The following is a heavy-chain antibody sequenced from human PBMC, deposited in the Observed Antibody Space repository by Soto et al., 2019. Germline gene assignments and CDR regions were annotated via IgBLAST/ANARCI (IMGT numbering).Heavy chain of an antibody. CDR1: GGTFSSYA. J-gene: IGHJ4*02. CDR3: ARGVNYFDSSGYFDY. CDR2: IIPIFGTA. Sequence: SVKVSCKASGGTFSSYAISWVRQAPGQGLEWMGGIIPIFGTANYAQKFQGRVTITADESTSTAYMELSSLRSEDTAVYYCARGVNYFDSSGYFDYWGQGALVTVSP. V-gene: IGHV1-69*13. D-gene: IGHD3-22*01.